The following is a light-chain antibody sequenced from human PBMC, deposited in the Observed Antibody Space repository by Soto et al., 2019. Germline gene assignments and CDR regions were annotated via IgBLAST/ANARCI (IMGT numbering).Light chain of an antibody. CDR1: SSDVGGYNF. CDR3: SSYTGSTPLVL. J-gene: IGLJ2*01. V-gene: IGLV2-14*03. CDR2: DVS. Sequence: QSALTQPASVSGSPGQSITISCTGTSSDVGGYNFVSWYQQHPGKAPKLMIYDVSNRPSGVSNRFSGSRSGNTASLTISGLQAEDEAHYYCSSYTGSTPLVLFGGGTKLTVL.